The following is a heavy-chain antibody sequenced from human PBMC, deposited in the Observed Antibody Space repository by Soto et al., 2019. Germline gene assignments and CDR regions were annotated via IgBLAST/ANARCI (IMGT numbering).Heavy chain of an antibody. V-gene: IGHV3-74*01. CDR1: GFTFSSYW. D-gene: IGHD2-21*02. CDR2: INSDGSST. CDR3: ASVKAYCGGDCYSDYFDY. J-gene: IGHJ4*02. Sequence: GGSLRLSCAASGFTFSSYWMHWVRQAPGKGLEWVSRINSDGSSTSYADSVKGRFTISRDNAKNTLYLQMNSLRAEDTAVYYCASVKAYCGGDCYSDYFDYWGQGTLVTVSS.